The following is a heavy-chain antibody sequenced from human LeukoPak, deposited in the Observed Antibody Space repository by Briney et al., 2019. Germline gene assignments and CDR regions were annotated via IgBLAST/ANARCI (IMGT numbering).Heavy chain of an antibody. V-gene: IGHV3-11*01. D-gene: IGHD3-9*01. Sequence: PGGSLRLSCAASGFTFSDYYMSWIRHAPGKGLEWVSYISSSGSTIYYADSVKGRFTISRDNAKNSLYLQMNSLRAEDTAVYYCARGEEDTFDWSSYYYYGMDVWGQGTTVTVSS. CDR2: ISSSGSTI. CDR3: ARGEEDTFDWSSYYYYGMDV. CDR1: GFTFSDYY. J-gene: IGHJ6*02.